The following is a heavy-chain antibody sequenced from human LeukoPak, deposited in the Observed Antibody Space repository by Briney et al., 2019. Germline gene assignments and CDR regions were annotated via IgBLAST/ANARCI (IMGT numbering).Heavy chain of an antibody. CDR1: GFTFSSYW. V-gene: IGHV3-7*01. CDR3: AREMHYYDILTGYYYRSFDY. Sequence: GGSLRLSCAASGFTFSSYWMSWVRQAPGKGLEWVANIKQDGSEKYYVDSVKGRFTISRDNAKNSLYLQMNSLRAEDTAVYYCAREMHYYDILTGYYYRSFDYWGQGTLVTVSS. D-gene: IGHD3-9*01. CDR2: IKQDGSEK. J-gene: IGHJ4*02.